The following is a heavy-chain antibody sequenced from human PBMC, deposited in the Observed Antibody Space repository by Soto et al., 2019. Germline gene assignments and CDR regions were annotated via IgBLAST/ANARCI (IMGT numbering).Heavy chain of an antibody. CDR1: GYTFTSYC. CDR3: ARYTPTIFGVPYYYYGMDV. D-gene: IGHD3-3*01. Sequence: ASVKVSCKASGYTFTSYCISWVREAPGQGLEWMGWISAYNGNTNYAQKLQGRVTMTTDTSTSTAYMELRSLRSDDTAVYYCARYTPTIFGVPYYYYGMDVWGQGTTVTVSS. CDR2: ISAYNGNT. J-gene: IGHJ6*02. V-gene: IGHV1-18*01.